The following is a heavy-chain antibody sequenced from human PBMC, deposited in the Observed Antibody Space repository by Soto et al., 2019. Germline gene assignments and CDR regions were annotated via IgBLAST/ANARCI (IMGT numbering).Heavy chain of an antibody. J-gene: IGHJ4*02. CDR3: AHRPIVGAAI. CDR2: IYHSGST. CDR1: GGSISNSNW. Sequence: QVQLQESGPGLVKPSGTLALTCGVFGGSISNSNWWTWGRQPPGKGLEWIGDIYHSGSTNYNSSLRRRVTIALDKVNTPFSLRLTSVTSADTAVYFCAHRPIVGAAIRGQGTLVTVSS. D-gene: IGHD1-26*01. V-gene: IGHV4-4*02.